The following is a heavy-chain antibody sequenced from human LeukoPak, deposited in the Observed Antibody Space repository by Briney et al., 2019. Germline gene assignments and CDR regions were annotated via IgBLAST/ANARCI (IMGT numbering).Heavy chain of an antibody. CDR1: GYTFNNYG. V-gene: IGHV1-18*01. CDR2: ISAYNGNA. Sequence: ASVKVSCKASGYTFNNYGVTWVRQAPGQGLEWMGRISAYNGNANYARNLQDRVTMTTDTSTSTAYMELRRLRPSDTAVYYCARDPSRDGYKNWGQGTLVTVSS. CDR3: ARDPSRDGYKN. D-gene: IGHD5-24*01. J-gene: IGHJ4*02.